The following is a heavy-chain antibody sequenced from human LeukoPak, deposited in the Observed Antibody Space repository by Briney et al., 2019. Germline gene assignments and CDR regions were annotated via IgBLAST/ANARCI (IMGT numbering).Heavy chain of an antibody. Sequence: GGSLRLSCAASGFTVSSNYMSWVRQAPGKGLEWVSVIYSGGSTYYADSVKGRFTISRHNSKNTLYLQMNGLRAEDTAVYYCAGSIADPEYYYYGMDVWGQGTTVTVSS. V-gene: IGHV3-53*04. J-gene: IGHJ6*02. CDR2: IYSGGST. D-gene: IGHD6-6*01. CDR1: GFTVSSNY. CDR3: AGSIADPEYYYYGMDV.